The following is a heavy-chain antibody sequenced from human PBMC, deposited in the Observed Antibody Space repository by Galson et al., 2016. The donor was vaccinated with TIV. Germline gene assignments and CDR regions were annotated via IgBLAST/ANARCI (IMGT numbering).Heavy chain of an antibody. Sequence: SLRLSCAASGFTFGHYAVNWFRQAPGKGLEWVGFITSKTYGATTEYAASVKGRFTISRDDSRNIAYLQMNSLKTEDTAVYYCTRPAMGSTRNAFDIWGQGTVVTVSS. V-gene: IGHV3-49*03. D-gene: IGHD1-1*01. CDR3: TRPAMGSTRNAFDI. J-gene: IGHJ3*02. CDR2: ITSKTYGATT. CDR1: GFTFGHYA.